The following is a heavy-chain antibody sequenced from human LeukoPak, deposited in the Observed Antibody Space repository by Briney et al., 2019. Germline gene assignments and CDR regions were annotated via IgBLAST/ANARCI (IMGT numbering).Heavy chain of an antibody. J-gene: IGHJ6*04. CDR1: GASISSGTYH. Sequence: SETLSLTCTVSGASISSGTYHWSWIRQPAGKGLEWIGRIYTSGSANYNPSLKSRVTISVDMSKNQFSLRLKSVTAADTAVYYCASLPFIWFGDSRVYPDVWGKGTTVTVSS. D-gene: IGHD3-10*01. V-gene: IGHV4-61*02. CDR2: IYTSGSA. CDR3: ASLPFIWFGDSRVYPDV.